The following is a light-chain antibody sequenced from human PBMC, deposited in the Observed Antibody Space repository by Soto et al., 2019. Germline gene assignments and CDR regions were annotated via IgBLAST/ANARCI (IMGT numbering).Light chain of an antibody. Sequence: QSALTQPRSVSGSPGQSVTISCTGTSSDVGDYNYVSWYQQYPGKAPKLVIYDVSKRPSGVPDRFSGSKSGNTASLTISGLQAEDEADYYCCSCAGSYTVGVFGGGTKLTVL. CDR2: DVS. CDR1: SSDVGDYNY. V-gene: IGLV2-11*01. J-gene: IGLJ3*02. CDR3: CSCAGSYTVGV.